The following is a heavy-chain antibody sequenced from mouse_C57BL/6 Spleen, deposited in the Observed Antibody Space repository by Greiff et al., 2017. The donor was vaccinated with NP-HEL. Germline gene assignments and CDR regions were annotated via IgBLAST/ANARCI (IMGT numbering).Heavy chain of an antibody. CDR3: ARAPYYYGSSYGYFDV. J-gene: IGHJ1*03. D-gene: IGHD1-1*01. CDR1: GYSITSGYY. V-gene: IGHV3-6*01. CDR2: ISYDGSN. Sequence: EVQLQESGPGLVKPSQSLSLTCSVTGYSITSGYYWNWIRQFPGNKLEWMGYISYDGSNNYNPSLKKRIPITRDTSKNQFFLKLNSVTTEDTATYYCARAPYYYGSSYGYFDVWGTGTTVTVSS.